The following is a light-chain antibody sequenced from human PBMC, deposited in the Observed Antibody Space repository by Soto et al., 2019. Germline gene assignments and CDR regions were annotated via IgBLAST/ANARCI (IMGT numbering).Light chain of an antibody. Sequence: EVVMTQPPATLSVSPGERATLSCRASQSVSNNLAWYQQKPGQAPRLLIYGASTRATGIPARFSGSGSGTEFTLTISSLQSEDFAVYYCQQYNNWPPRWTFGQGTKVDIK. CDR1: QSVSNN. CDR2: GAS. J-gene: IGKJ1*01. CDR3: QQYNNWPPRWT. V-gene: IGKV3-15*01.